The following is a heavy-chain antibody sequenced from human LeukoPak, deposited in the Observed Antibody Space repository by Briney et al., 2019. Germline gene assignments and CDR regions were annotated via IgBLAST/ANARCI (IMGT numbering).Heavy chain of an antibody. CDR1: GYSFTSYW. D-gene: IGHD6-13*01. CDR2: IYPGDSDT. V-gene: IGHV5-51*01. CDR3: ARQLERSYSSSWYDEEGWFDP. J-gene: IGHJ5*02. Sequence: GESLKISCKGSGYSFTSYWIGWVRQMPGKGLEWMGIIYPGDSDTRYSPSFQGQVTISADKSISTAYLQWSSLKASDTAMYYCARQLERSYSSSWYDEEGWFDPWGQGTLVTVSS.